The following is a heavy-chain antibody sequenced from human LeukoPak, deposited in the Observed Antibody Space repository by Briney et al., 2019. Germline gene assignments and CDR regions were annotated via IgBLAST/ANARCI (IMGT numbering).Heavy chain of an antibody. CDR1: GGSISSGSYY. CDR2: IYTSGST. D-gene: IGHD1-26*01. J-gene: IGHJ6*03. Sequence: SETLSLTCTVSGGSISSGSYYWSWIRQPAGKGLEWIGRIYTSGSTNYNPSLKSRVTISVDTSKNQFSLKLSSVTAADTAVYYCARDGWGSYLPYYYYYMDVWGKGTTVTVSS. CDR3: ARDGWGSYLPYYYYYMDV. V-gene: IGHV4-61*02.